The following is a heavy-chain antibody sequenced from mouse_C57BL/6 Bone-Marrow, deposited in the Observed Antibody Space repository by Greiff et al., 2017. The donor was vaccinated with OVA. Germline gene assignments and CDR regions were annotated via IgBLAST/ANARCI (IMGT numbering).Heavy chain of an antibody. CDR2: IYPNSGST. Sequence: VQLQQPGAELVKPGASVKLSCKASGYTFTGYWMNWVKQRPGQGLEWIGKIYPNSGSTNYNEKFKSKATLTVDKSSSTAYMQLSSLTSEDSAVDYCAQTGYAMDYWGQGTSVTVSS. D-gene: IGHD4-1*01. J-gene: IGHJ4*01. CDR3: AQTGYAMDY. CDR1: GYTFTGYW. V-gene: IGHV1-64*01.